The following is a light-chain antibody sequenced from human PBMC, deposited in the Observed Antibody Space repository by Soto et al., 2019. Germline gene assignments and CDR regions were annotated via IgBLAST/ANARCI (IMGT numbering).Light chain of an antibody. Sequence: QLVLTQPPSVSGAPGQRVTISCTGSSSNIGAGYDVHWYQRLPGTAPKLLIYGNSNRPSGVPDRFSGSKSGTSASLAITGLQAEDEADYYCQSYDSSLSVVFGGGTKLTVL. V-gene: IGLV1-40*01. CDR1: SSNIGAGYD. CDR3: QSYDSSLSVV. J-gene: IGLJ2*01. CDR2: GNS.